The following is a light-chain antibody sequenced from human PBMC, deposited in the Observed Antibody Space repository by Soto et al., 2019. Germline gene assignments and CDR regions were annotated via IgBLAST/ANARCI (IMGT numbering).Light chain of an antibody. J-gene: IGKJ1*01. CDR3: QHYNNWPPWT. CDR1: QSVSSSY. CDR2: GAS. Sequence: IVLTQSPATLSLSLGERATLXCRASQSVSSSYLAWYQQKPGQAPRLLIYGASTRATGIPARFRGSGSGTEFTLTISSLQSEDFAVYYCQHYNNWPPWTFGQGTKVDI. V-gene: IGKV3-15*01.